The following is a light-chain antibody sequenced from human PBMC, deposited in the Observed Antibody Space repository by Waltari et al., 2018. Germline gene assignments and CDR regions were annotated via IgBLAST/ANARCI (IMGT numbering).Light chain of an antibody. CDR3: QQYYSGPRT. CDR1: QSVLYSSNDKNY. J-gene: IGKJ1*01. CDR2: WAS. Sequence: DIVMTQSPDSLAVSLGERATINCKSSQSVLYSSNDKNYLAWYQQKPRQPPRLRIYWASTRESGVPDRFSGSGSGTDFTLTISSLQAEDVAVYYCQQYYSGPRTFGQGTKVEIK. V-gene: IGKV4-1*01.